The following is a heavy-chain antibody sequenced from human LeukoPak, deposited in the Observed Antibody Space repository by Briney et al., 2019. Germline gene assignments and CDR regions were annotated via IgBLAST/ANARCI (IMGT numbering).Heavy chain of an antibody. CDR2: ICSSSSYT. D-gene: IGHD2-2*01. CDR1: GFTFSDYY. V-gene: IGHV3-11*05. CDR3: ARDWGYCSSTSCYEDYYFDY. Sequence: GGSLRLSCAASGFTFSDYYMSWIRQAPGKGLEWGSHICSSSSYTNYADSVKGRFTISRDNAKNSLYLQMNSLRAEDTAVYYCARDWGYCSSTSCYEDYYFDYWGQGTLVTVSS. J-gene: IGHJ4*02.